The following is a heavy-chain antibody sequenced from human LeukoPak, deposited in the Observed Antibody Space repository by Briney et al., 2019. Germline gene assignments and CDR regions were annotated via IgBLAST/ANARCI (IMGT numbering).Heavy chain of an antibody. CDR2: ISYDGSNK. CDR1: GFTFSSYA. D-gene: IGHD2-21*02. Sequence: PGGSLRLSCAASGFTFSSYAMPWVRQAPGKGLEWVAVISYDGSNKYYADSVKGRFTISRDNSKNTLYLQMNSLRAEDTAVYYCARDYCGGDCYSDYYYGMDVWGQGTTVTVSS. CDR3: ARDYCGGDCYSDYYYGMDV. V-gene: IGHV3-30-3*01. J-gene: IGHJ6*02.